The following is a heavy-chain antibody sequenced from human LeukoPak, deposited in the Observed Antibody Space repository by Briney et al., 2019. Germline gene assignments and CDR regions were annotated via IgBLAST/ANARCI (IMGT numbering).Heavy chain of an antibody. J-gene: IGHJ4*02. CDR1: GFTFSSYA. Sequence: GGSLRLSCAASGFTFSSYAMSWVRQAPGKGREGVSALSGSDGSTYYADSVKGRFTISRDNAKNTLYLQMNSLRAEDTAVSYCEKDRYGSGTYALDSWGQGTLVTVSS. CDR2: LSGSDGST. V-gene: IGHV3-23*01. CDR3: EKDRYGSGTYALDS. D-gene: IGHD3-10*01.